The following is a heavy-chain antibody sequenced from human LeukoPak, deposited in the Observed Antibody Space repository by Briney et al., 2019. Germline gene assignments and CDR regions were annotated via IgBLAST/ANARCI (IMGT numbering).Heavy chain of an antibody. V-gene: IGHV5-51*01. Sequence: GESLKISCRCSGYSFINYYIGWVRQMPGKGLEWIGVTYPGGSDTSYNPSFKGQVIFSADKSTTTVYLQWSRLQASDTAIYFCARQYSSGWFRHFDYWGQGTLITVSS. J-gene: IGHJ4*02. D-gene: IGHD3-22*01. CDR1: GYSFINYY. CDR2: TYPGGSDT. CDR3: ARQYSSGWFRHFDY.